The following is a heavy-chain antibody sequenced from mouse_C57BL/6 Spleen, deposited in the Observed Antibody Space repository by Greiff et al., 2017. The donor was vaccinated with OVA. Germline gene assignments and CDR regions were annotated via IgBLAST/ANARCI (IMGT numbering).Heavy chain of an antibody. J-gene: IGHJ3*01. CDR3: VCVPYDYDGAWFAY. Sequence: EVQLQQSVAELVRPGASVTLSCTAPGSTIKNTYMHWVNQTPEQGLEWIGRIELANGNTNYCPKCQGKDTITSYTTSNTAYMLLSSLISEDTAIYDCVCVPYDYDGAWFAYWGQGTLVTVSA. V-gene: IGHV14-3*01. CDR1: GSTIKNTY. CDR2: IELANGNT. D-gene: IGHD2-4*01.